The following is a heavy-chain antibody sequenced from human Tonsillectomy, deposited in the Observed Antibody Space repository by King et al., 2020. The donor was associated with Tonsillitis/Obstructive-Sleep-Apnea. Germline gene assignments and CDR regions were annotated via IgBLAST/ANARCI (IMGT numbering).Heavy chain of an antibody. CDR3: ARGGSKGYRYFDF. CDR2: ISSDDINK. D-gene: IGHD3-16*01. CDR1: GFSSSSHA. V-gene: IGHV3-30*03. J-gene: IGHJ2*01. Sequence: VQLVESGGGVVQPGGSLRLSCAASGFSSSSHAMHWVRQAPGKGLEWLAVISSDDINKFYADSVKGRFAISRDTSKDILFLQMSSLRVEDTAVFYCARGGSKGYRYFDFWGRGTLVTVSS.